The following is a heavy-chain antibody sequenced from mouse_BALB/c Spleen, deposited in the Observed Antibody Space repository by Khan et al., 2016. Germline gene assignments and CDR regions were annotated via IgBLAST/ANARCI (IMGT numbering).Heavy chain of an antibody. CDR2: INPDSSTI. Sequence: EVKLLESGGGLVQPGGSLKLSCAASGFDFSRYWMSWVRQAPGKGLEWIGEINPDSSTINYMPSLRDKFILSRDNAKDTLYLQMSKVRSEDTALYFCARPLTTGFAYWGQGTLVTVSA. D-gene: IGHD1-1*01. CDR3: ARPLTTGFAY. V-gene: IGHV4-1*02. J-gene: IGHJ3*01. CDR1: GFDFSRYW.